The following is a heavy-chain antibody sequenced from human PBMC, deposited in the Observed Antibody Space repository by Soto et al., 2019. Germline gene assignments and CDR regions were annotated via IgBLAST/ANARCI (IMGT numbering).Heavy chain of an antibody. CDR1: GYTFTSYA. Sequence: QVQLVQSGAEVKKPGASVKVSCKASGYTFTSYAMHWVRQAPGQRLEWMGWINAGNGNTKYSQKFQGRVTLTRDTSASTDYMELSSLRSEDTAVYYCARSDGPLGDYWGQGTLVTVSS. D-gene: IGHD4-17*01. V-gene: IGHV1-3*01. CDR2: INAGNGNT. CDR3: ARSDGPLGDY. J-gene: IGHJ4*02.